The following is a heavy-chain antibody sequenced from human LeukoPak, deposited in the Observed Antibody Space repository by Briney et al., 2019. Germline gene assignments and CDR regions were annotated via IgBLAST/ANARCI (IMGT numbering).Heavy chain of an antibody. Sequence: GGSLRLSCAASGFTFSSYAMSWVRQAPGKGLEWVSSITSSGTYIYYADSVKGRFTISRDNAKNSLYLQMNSLRAEDTAVYYCARAYFDSSAYLNYFDYWGQGTLVTVSS. J-gene: IGHJ4*02. CDR3: ARAYFDSSAYLNYFDY. CDR2: ITSSGTYI. CDR1: GFTFSSYA. D-gene: IGHD3-22*01. V-gene: IGHV3-21*01.